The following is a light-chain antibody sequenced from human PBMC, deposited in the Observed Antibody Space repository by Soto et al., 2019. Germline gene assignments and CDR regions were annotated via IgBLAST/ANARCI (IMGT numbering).Light chain of an antibody. CDR1: QTVSSH. CDR3: QQYTNWPLA. J-gene: IGKJ1*01. V-gene: IGKV3-15*01. Sequence: EIVLTQSPGTLSVSPGERSTVSLMASQTVSSHLAWYQQRSGQAPRLLISAATTRDTGIPARFSGSGSGTDFTLTITSLQSEDFAIYYCQQYTNWPLAFGQGTKVDIK. CDR2: AAT.